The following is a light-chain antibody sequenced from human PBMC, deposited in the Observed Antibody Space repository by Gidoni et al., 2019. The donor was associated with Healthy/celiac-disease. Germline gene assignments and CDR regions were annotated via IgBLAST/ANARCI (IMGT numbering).Light chain of an antibody. CDR2: GAS. CDR1: QSVSSN. CDR3: QQYNNWPRT. Sequence: EIVMTQSPATLSVSPGERATLSCRASQSVSSNLAWYQQKPGQAPRLLIYGASTRATGIPARFSGSGSGTEFTLTISSLQSEDFAVYSCQQYNNWPRTFXXXTKVEIK. V-gene: IGKV3-15*01. J-gene: IGKJ1*01.